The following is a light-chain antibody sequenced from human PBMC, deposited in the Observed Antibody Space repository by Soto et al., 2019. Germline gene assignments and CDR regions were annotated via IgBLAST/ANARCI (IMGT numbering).Light chain of an antibody. CDR1: QSVATN. Sequence: EIVMTQSPDALSVSRGETVTLSCRASQSVATNLAWYQHKPGQAPRLLMYETSVRATGVPARFSGSGSGTEFTLTLTSLQSEDFADYYCQQYNNWPPGAFGPGTMVEI. J-gene: IGKJ1*01. CDR3: QQYNNWPPGA. V-gene: IGKV3-15*01. CDR2: ETS.